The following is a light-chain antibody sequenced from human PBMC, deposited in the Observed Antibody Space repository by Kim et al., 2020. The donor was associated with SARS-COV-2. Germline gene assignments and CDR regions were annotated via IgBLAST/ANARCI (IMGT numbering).Light chain of an antibody. Sequence: TGERAPLSCRASQSVSSSYLAWYQQKPGQAPRLLIYGASSRATGIPDRFSGSGSGTDFTLTISRLEPEDFAVYYCQQYGSSPGYTFGQGTKLEIK. V-gene: IGKV3-20*01. CDR3: QQYGSSPGYT. CDR1: QSVSSSY. CDR2: GAS. J-gene: IGKJ2*01.